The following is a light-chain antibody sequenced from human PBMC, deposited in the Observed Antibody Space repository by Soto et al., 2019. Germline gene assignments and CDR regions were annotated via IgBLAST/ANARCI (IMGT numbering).Light chain of an antibody. CDR3: LQVNSYPLT. V-gene: IGKV1-9*01. CDR1: QDISSY. J-gene: IGKJ5*01. Sequence: IQLTQSPSSLSASVGDRVTITCQASQDISSYLAWYQQKAGKVPKLLIYAASSLQSGVPSRFSGSGSGTDFTLTISSLQPEDFATYYCLQVNSYPLTFGQGTRLEIK. CDR2: AAS.